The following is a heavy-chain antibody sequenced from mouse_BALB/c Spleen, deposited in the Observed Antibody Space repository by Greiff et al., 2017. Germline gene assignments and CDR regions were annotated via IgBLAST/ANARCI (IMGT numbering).Heavy chain of an antibody. D-gene: IGHD2-14*01. CDR1: GYSITSGSY. V-gene: IGHV3-6*02. Sequence: EVQLHQSGPGLVKPSQSLSLTCSVPGYSITSGSYWNWIRQFPGNKLEWMGYISYDGSNNYNPSLKNRISITRDTSKNQFFLKLNSVTTEDTATYDCARRGYRYDVAYWGQGTLVTVSA. CDR3: ARRGYRYDVAY. CDR2: ISYDGSN. J-gene: IGHJ3*01.